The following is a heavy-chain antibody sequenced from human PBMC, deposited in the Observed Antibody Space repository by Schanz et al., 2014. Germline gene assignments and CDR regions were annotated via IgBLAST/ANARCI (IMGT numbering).Heavy chain of an antibody. CDR1: GYTFTGHY. Sequence: QVQLVQSGAEVKKPGASVKVSCKASGYTFTGHYMHWVRQAPGQGLEWMGWISAYNGNTNYAQKLQGRVTMTTDTSTSTAYMELRSLRSDDTAVYYCARDNLVSSSWYNYYGMDVWGQGTTVTVSS. CDR3: ARDNLVSSSWYNYYGMDV. V-gene: IGHV1-18*04. D-gene: IGHD6-13*01. CDR2: ISAYNGNT. J-gene: IGHJ6*02.